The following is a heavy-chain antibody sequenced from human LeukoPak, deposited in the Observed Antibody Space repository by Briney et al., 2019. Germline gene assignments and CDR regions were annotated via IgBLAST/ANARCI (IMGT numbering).Heavy chain of an antibody. J-gene: IGHJ4*02. CDR1: GFTFSSYA. CDR3: AKGGAIGGWYLD. Sequence: GGSLRLSCAASGFTFSSYAVSWVRQAPGKGLEWVSAISGSGGSTYYADSVKGRFTISRDNSKNTLYLQMNSLRAEDTAVYYCAKGGAIGGWYLDWGQGTLVTVSS. D-gene: IGHD6-19*01. V-gene: IGHV3-23*01. CDR2: ISGSGGST.